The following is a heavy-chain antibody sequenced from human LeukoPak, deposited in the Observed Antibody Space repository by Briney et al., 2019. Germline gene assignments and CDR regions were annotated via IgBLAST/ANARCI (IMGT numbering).Heavy chain of an antibody. V-gene: IGHV4-34*01. CDR1: GGSFSGYY. J-gene: IGHJ5*02. D-gene: IGHD6-13*01. CDR2: INHSGGT. Sequence: SSETLSLTCAVYGGSFSGYYRSWIRQPPGKGLEWIGEINHSGGTNYNPSLKSRVTISVDTSKNQFSLKLSSVTAADTAVYYCASGPGYSSSWYAWFDPWGQGTLVTVSS. CDR3: ASGPGYSSSWYAWFDP.